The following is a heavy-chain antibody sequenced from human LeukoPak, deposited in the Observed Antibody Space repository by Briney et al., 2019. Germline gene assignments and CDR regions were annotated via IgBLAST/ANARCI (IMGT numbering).Heavy chain of an antibody. V-gene: IGHV1-69*05. CDR3: ATPGAKYCSSTSCSRHPRNYYYYMDV. J-gene: IGHJ6*03. CDR2: IIPIFGTA. Sequence: GASVKVSCKASGGTFSSYAISWVRQAPGQGLEWMGGIIPIFGTANYAQKFQGRVTITTDESTSTAYMELSSLRSEDTAVYYCATPGAKYCSSTSCSRHPRNYYYYMDVWGKGTTVTVSS. CDR1: GGTFSSYA. D-gene: IGHD2-2*01.